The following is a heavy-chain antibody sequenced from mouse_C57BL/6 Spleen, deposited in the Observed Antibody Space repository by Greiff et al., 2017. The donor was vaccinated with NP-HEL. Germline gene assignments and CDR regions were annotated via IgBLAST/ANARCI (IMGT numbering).Heavy chain of an antibody. CDR3: AREYYGSSLALYWYFDV. D-gene: IGHD1-1*01. Sequence: QVQLQQSGAELARPGASVKLSCKASGYTFTSYGISWVKQRTGQGLEWIGEIYPRSGNTYYNEKFKGKATLTADKSSSTAYIELRSLTSEDSAVYFCAREYYGSSLALYWYFDVWGTGTTVTVSS. CDR1: GYTFTSYG. J-gene: IGHJ1*03. V-gene: IGHV1-81*01. CDR2: IYPRSGNT.